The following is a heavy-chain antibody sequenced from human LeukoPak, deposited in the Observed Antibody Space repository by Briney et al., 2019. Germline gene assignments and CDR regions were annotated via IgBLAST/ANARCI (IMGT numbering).Heavy chain of an antibody. Sequence: GGSLRLSCKASGYTFTGYYMHWVRQAPGQGLEWMGWINPNSGGTNYAQKFQGRVTMTRDTSISTAYMELSRLRSDDTAVYYCARELGLLWFGKPSNWFDPWGQGTLVTVSS. D-gene: IGHD3-10*01. V-gene: IGHV1-2*02. J-gene: IGHJ5*02. CDR1: GYTFTGYY. CDR2: INPNSGGT. CDR3: ARELGLLWFGKPSNWFDP.